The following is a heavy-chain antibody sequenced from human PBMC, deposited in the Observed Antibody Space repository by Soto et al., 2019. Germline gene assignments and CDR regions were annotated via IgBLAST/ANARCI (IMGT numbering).Heavy chain of an antibody. CDR2: IYYSGST. D-gene: IGHD3-3*01. V-gene: IGHV4-61*08. J-gene: IGHJ4*02. CDR1: GGSINSGGYY. CDR3: ARVPHRGHDFWSGYYPSYFDY. Sequence: PSETLSLTCTVSGGSINSGGYYWNWIRQHPGKDLEWIGYIYYSGSTHYNPSLKSRVTISVDTSKNQFSLKLSSVTAADTAVYYCARVPHRGHDFWSGYYPSYFDYWGQGTLVTVSS.